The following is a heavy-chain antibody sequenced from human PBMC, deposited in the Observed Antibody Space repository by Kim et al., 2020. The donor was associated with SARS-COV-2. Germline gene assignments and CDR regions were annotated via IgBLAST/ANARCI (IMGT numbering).Heavy chain of an antibody. J-gene: IGHJ6*02. V-gene: IGHV3-73*01. CDR1: GLTFSGSA. D-gene: IGHD3-9*01. CDR3: TRRAVGYDVLTGQVGGLDV. Sequence: GGSLRLSCAASGLTFSGSAMHWVRQASGKGLEWVGRIRSKANSYATAYAASVKGRFTISRDDSNNMAYLQMNSLKTEDTAVYYCTRRAVGYDVLTGQVGGLDVWGQGTTVTVSS. CDR2: IRSKANSYAT.